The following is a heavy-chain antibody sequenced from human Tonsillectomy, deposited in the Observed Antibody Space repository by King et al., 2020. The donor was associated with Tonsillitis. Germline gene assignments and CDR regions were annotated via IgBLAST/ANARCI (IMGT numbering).Heavy chain of an antibody. CDR1: GGSIIGNY. CDR2: IYYSGST. Sequence: VQLQESGPGLVKPSETLALTCTVSGGSIIGNYWSWIRQPPGKGLEWLGYIYYSGSTNYNPSLKSRVTISVDTSKNQFSLKLRSVTAADTAVYYCARVESSGWSSFDYWGQGTLVTVSS. D-gene: IGHD6-19*01. CDR3: ARVESSGWSSFDY. V-gene: IGHV4-59*01. J-gene: IGHJ4*02.